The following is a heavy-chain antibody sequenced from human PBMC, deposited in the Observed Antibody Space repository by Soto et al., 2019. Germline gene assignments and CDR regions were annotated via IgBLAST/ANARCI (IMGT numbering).Heavy chain of an antibody. CDR1: GGTFSSDA. Sequence: SVKVSCKASGGTFSSDAISWVRQSPGQGLEWMGGIITIFNTANYAQMFHGRVTITADESTSTAYMELSSLRSEDTAVYYCARSRCTNGVCYSLSPGLDVWGRGTTVTVSS. J-gene: IGHJ6*02. CDR2: IITIFNTA. D-gene: IGHD2-8*01. CDR3: ARSRCTNGVCYSLSPGLDV. V-gene: IGHV1-69*13.